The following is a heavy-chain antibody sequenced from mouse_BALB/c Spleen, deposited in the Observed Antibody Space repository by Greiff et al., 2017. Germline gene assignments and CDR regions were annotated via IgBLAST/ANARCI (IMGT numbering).Heavy chain of an antibody. J-gene: IGHJ3*01. Sequence: EADGGLVQPKGSLKLSCAASGFTFNTNAMNWVRQAPGKGLEWVARIRSKSNNYATYYADSVKDRFTISRDDSQSMLYLQMNNLKTEDTAMYYCVAAWFAYWGQGTLVTVSA. CDR1: GFTFNTNA. CDR3: VAAWFAY. V-gene: IGHV10S3*01. CDR2: IRSKSNNYAT.